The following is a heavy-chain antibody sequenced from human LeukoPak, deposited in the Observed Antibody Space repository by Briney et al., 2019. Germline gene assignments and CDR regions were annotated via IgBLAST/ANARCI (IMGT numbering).Heavy chain of an antibody. CDR1: GYTFTSYD. Sequence: ASVKVSCKASGYTFTSYDINWVRQATGQGLEWMGWMNPNSGNTGYAQKFQGRVTITRNTSISTAYMELSSLRSEDTAVYYCARGRYDFWSGYYTGRAYYFDYWGQGTLVTVSS. D-gene: IGHD3-3*01. J-gene: IGHJ4*02. CDR2: MNPNSGNT. CDR3: ARGRYDFWSGYYTGRAYYFDY. V-gene: IGHV1-8*03.